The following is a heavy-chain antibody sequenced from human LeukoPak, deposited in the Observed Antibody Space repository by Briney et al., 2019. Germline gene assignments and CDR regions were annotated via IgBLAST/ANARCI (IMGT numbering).Heavy chain of an antibody. V-gene: IGHV3-23*01. J-gene: IGHJ4*02. CDR1: GFTFSSYA. CDR2: TSGSGGST. Sequence: GGSLLLSCAASGFTFSSYAMSWVRQAPGKGLEWVSGTSGSGGSTYYADSVKGRFTISRDNSKNTLYLQMNSLRAEDTAVYYCAKDLLYWDYWGQGTLVTVSS. CDR3: AKDLLYWDY. D-gene: IGHD1-26*01.